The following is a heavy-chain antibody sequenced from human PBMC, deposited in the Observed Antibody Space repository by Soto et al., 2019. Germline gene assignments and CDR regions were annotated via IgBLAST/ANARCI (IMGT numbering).Heavy chain of an antibody. D-gene: IGHD2-2*01. J-gene: IGHJ4*02. V-gene: IGHV4-34*01. CDR3: ARGIGYCSSINCYSSRRLRFDS. CDR1: GGSFSGYY. CDR2: VNHSGTT. Sequence: QVQLQQWGAGLLKPSETLSLTCAVYGGSFSGYYWTWIRQSPEKGLEWIGEVNHSGTTYYNPSLKTRLTISVHTPKTQFSLKMSSVTAADTAVYYCARGIGYCSSINCYSSRRLRFDSWGQGTLVTVSS.